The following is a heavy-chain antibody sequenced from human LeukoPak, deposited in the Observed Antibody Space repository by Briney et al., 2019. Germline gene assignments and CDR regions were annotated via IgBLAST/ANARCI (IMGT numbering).Heavy chain of an antibody. J-gene: IGHJ4*02. CDR1: GGSISSGGYY. D-gene: IGHD3-3*01. Sequence: SQTLSLTCTVSGGSISSGGYYWSWIRQPPGKGLEWIGYIYYSGSTNYNPSLKSRVTISVDTSKNQFSLKLSSVTAADMAVYYCARMENTIFGVVINYWGQGTLVTVSS. V-gene: IGHV4-61*08. CDR3: ARMENTIFGVVINY. CDR2: IYYSGST.